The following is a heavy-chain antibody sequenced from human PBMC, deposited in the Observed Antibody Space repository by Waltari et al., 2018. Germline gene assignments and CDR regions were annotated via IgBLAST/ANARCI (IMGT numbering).Heavy chain of an antibody. J-gene: IGHJ4*02. CDR1: GFTFSYHA. Sequence: QVQLVESGGGVVHPGRSLRLSCEASGFTFSYHAMHWVRQAPGKVLYWVAGISYDGSDEYYADSVRGRFTISRDDSKDTVNLQMNSLRPEDTAVYYCARDGPLQIQSWYSFDYWGQGTLVTVSS. D-gene: IGHD5-18*01. V-gene: IGHV3-30*07. CDR3: ARDGPLQIQSWYSFDY. CDR2: ISYDGSDE.